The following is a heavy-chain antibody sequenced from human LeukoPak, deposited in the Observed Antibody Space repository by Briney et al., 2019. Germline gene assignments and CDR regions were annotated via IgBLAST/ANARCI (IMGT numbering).Heavy chain of an antibody. V-gene: IGHV3-23*01. CDR2: ITAPGDTA. D-gene: IGHD6-19*01. CDR3: AGDRNSDWYSPLDY. Sequence: GGSLRLSCVGSGFTFSKRAMSWVRQAPDKGLEWVAIITAPGDTAYCADSVKGRFTVSRDNSKNTVYMQMDSLRAEDTAIYYCAGDRNSDWYSPLDYWGQGTQVTVSP. J-gene: IGHJ4*02. CDR1: GFTFSKRA.